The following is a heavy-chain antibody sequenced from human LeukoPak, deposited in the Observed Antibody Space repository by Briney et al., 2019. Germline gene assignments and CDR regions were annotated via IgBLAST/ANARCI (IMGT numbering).Heavy chain of an antibody. V-gene: IGHV1-46*01. CDR2: INPSGGST. D-gene: IGHD3-3*01. CDR1: GYTFTSYY. J-gene: IGHJ4*02. Sequence: ASVKVSCKASGYTFTSYYMHWVRQAPGQGLEWMGIINPSGGSTSYAQKFQGRVTMTTDTSTSTAYMELRSLRSDDTAVYYCARDNYDFWSGYNIFDYWGQGTLVTVSS. CDR3: ARDNYDFWSGYNIFDY.